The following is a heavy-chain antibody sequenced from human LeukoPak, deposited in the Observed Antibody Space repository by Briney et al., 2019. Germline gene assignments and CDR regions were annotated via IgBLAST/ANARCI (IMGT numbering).Heavy chain of an antibody. D-gene: IGHD3-22*01. CDR1: GFTFHDYY. CDR2: ISSSTYT. CDR3: ARLLGGMIVSAY. Sequence: GGSLTLSCAASGFTFHDYYFAWIRQAPGKGLEWVSYISSSTYTNYADSVKGRFTISRDNAKNSLYLQMNSLRAEDTAVYYCARLLGGMIVSAYWGQGTLVSVSS. J-gene: IGHJ4*02. V-gene: IGHV3-11*03.